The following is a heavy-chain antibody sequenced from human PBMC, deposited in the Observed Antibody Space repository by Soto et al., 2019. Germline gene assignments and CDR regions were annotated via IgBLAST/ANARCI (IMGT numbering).Heavy chain of an antibody. CDR3: ARGWNDFPH. V-gene: IGHV1-69*13. D-gene: IGHD1-1*01. J-gene: IGHJ1*01. CDR1: GGTFSSYA. CDR2: IIPVFGTA. Sequence: SVKVSCKASGGTFSSYAISWVRQAPGQGLECMGGIIPVFGTATYAQKFQGRVTINADESTSTVYMELSSLRSEDTAVYYCARGWNDFPHWGQGTLVTVS.